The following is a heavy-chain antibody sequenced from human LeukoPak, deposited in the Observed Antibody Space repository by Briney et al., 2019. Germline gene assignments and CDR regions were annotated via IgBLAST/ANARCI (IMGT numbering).Heavy chain of an antibody. CDR1: GFTFSDSY. CDR3: ANTRKRYCSGGNCYSGILVYFDY. Sequence: PGGSLRLSCAASGFTFSDSYMTWVRQAPGKGVEWVAYISGSGHDINYSDSVKGRFTISRDNSKNTLYLQMNSLRAEDTAVYYCANTRKRYCSGGNCYSGILVYFDYWGQGTLVTVSS. CDR2: ISGSGHDI. D-gene: IGHD2-15*01. J-gene: IGHJ4*02. V-gene: IGHV3-11*06.